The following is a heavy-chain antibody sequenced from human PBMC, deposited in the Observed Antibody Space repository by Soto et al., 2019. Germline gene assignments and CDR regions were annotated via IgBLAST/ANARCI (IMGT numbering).Heavy chain of an antibody. V-gene: IGHV3-21*01. CDR2: ISSGSSNI. CDR1: GFAFRSYN. D-gene: IGHD2-15*01. Sequence: EVQLVESGGGLVKPGGSLTLSCAASGFAFRSYNMNWVRQAPGKGLEWVASISSGSSNIYYADSVKGRFPIPRDNAKNSLFLQMDSLRAEDSAVYYCASATVVAATFDFWGQGTLVTVSS. CDR3: ASATVVAATFDF. J-gene: IGHJ4*02.